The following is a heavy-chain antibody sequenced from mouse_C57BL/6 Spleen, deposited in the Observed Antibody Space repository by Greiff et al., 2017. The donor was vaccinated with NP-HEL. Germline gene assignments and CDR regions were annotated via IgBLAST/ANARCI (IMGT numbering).Heavy chain of an antibody. CDR1: GYTFTSYW. V-gene: IGHV1-69*01. J-gene: IGHJ2*01. D-gene: IGHD2-1*01. Sequence: VQLQQSGAELVMPGASVKLSCKASGYTFTSYWMHWVKQRPGQGLEWIGEIDPSDSYTKYNQKFKGKSTLTVDKSSSTAYMQLCSLTSEDAAVDYCARGRDGNYFDDWGQGTTLTVSS. CDR3: ARGRDGNYFDD. CDR2: IDPSDSYT.